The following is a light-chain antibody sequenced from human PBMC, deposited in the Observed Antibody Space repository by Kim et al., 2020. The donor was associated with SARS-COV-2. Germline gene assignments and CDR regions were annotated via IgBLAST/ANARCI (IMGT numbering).Light chain of an antibody. Sequence: PCVAVTLSADSITGAVTSDHCPYWFQQKPGQAPRTLIYDTGNRHSWTPARFLGSLLGGKAALTLSAAQAEDEADYYCLLSYSDSRVFGGGTQLTVL. CDR1: TGAVTSDHC. V-gene: IGLV7-46*01. CDR2: DTG. J-gene: IGLJ2*01. CDR3: LLSYSDSRV.